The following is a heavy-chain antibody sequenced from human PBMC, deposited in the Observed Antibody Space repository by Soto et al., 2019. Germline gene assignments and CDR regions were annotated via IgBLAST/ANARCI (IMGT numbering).Heavy chain of an antibody. Sequence: EVQLLESGGGLVQPGGSLRLSCAASGFTFSSYATSWVRQAPGKGLEWVSTISGSGGGIYYADSVKGRFTISRDNSKNTLDLQMNSLRAEDTAVYYCAKRNLVVRPPFDYWGQGTLVTVSS. CDR2: ISGSGGGI. CDR1: GFTFSSYA. J-gene: IGHJ4*02. D-gene: IGHD2-15*01. V-gene: IGHV3-23*01. CDR3: AKRNLVVRPPFDY.